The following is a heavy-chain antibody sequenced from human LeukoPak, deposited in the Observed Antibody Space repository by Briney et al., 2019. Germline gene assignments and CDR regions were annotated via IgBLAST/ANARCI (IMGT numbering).Heavy chain of an antibody. V-gene: IGHV1-69*04. CDR1: GGTFSSYA. J-gene: IGHJ4*02. D-gene: IGHD6-19*01. CDR3: ARDSPQWLVDY. CDR2: IIPILGIA. Sequence: SVKVSCKASGGTFSSYAISWVRQAPGQGLEWMGRIIPILGIANYAQKFQGRVTITADKSTSTAYMELSSLRSEDTAVYYCARDSPQWLVDYWGQGTLVTVSS.